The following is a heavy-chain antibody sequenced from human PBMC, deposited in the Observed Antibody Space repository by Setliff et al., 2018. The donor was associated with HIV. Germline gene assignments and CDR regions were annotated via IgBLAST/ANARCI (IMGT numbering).Heavy chain of an antibody. CDR2: MNHSGNT. CDR3: ARGAGQWLRLVQGDSVAYFDF. V-gene: IGHV4-34*01. J-gene: IGHJ4*02. Sequence: SETLSLTCAVYGGSFSGYYWNWIRQSPGKGLEWMGEMNHSGNTNYNPSLKSRVTISMDMSKNQFSLNLASMTAADTAVYYCARGAGQWLRLVQGDSVAYFDFWGQGMLVTVSS. D-gene: IGHD6-19*01. CDR1: GGSFSGYY.